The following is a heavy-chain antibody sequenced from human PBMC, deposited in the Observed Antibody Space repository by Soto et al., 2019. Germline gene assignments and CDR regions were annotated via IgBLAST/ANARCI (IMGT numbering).Heavy chain of an antibody. CDR2: LYWNDDD. Sequence: QITLTASGPTLVKPTQTLTLTCSSSGFSLNTGEEGVGWVRQPPGKTLEWLALLYWNDDDRYSPSLESRLTVTKDTSKKQLFLTVTNLDPTDTATYYCEHSRIKDPFDYWGQVDLVIVSA. J-gene: IGHJ4*02. CDR3: EHSRIKDPFDY. V-gene: IGHV2-5*01. CDR1: GFSLNTGEEG.